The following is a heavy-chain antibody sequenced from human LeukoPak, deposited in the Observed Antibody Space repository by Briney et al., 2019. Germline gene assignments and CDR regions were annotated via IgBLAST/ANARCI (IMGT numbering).Heavy chain of an antibody. J-gene: IGHJ4*02. D-gene: IGHD6-13*01. Sequence: GGSLRLSCAASGFTFSSYAMHWVRQAPGKGLEWVAVISYDGSNKYYADSVKGRFTISRDNSKNTLYLQMNSLRAEDTAVYYCARTSSSWFFSLDYWGQGTLVTVSS. V-gene: IGHV3-30*14. CDR2: ISYDGSNK. CDR3: ARTSSSWFFSLDY. CDR1: GFTFSSYA.